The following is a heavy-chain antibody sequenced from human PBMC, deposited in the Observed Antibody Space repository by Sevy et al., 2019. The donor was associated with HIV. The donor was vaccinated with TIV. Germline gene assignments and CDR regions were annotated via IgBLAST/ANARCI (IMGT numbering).Heavy chain of an antibody. CDR3: VRTKGPYSSSWYYFDY. Sequence: GVSLRLSCAASGFTFSSYSMNWVRQAPGKGLEWVSYISSSSSTIYYADSVKGRFTISRDNAKNSLYLQMNSLRDEDTAVYYCVRTKGPYSSSWYYFDYWGQGTLVTVSS. J-gene: IGHJ4*02. D-gene: IGHD6-13*01. V-gene: IGHV3-48*02. CDR2: ISSSSSTI. CDR1: GFTFSSYS.